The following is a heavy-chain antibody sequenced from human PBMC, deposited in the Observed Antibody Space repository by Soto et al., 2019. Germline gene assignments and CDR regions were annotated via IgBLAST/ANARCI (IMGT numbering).Heavy chain of an antibody. CDR1: GLSLSTSGMC. J-gene: IGHJ6*03. CDR3: ARQLAAPSPGYYYYYMD. CDR2: IDWDDDK. D-gene: IGHD6-6*01. Sequence: SGPTLVNPAQTLTLTCTCCGLSLSTSGMCVSWIRQPPGKALEWLARIDWDDDKYYSTSLKTRLTISKDTSKDQVVLTMTNMDPVDTATYYCARQLAAPSPGYYYYYMD. V-gene: IGHV2-70*11.